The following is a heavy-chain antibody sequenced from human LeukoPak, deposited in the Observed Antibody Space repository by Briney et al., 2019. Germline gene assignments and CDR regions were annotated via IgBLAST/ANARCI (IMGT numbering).Heavy chain of an antibody. D-gene: IGHD3-9*01. CDR2: IYYSGST. Sequence: SETLSLTCTVSGGSISSYYWSWTQQPPGKGLEWIGYIYYSGSTNYNPSLKSRVTISVDTSKNQFSLKLSSVTAADTAVYYCARGPILTGYYHPDAFDIWGQGTMVTVSS. J-gene: IGHJ3*02. CDR1: GGSISSYY. V-gene: IGHV4-59*01. CDR3: ARGPILTGYYHPDAFDI.